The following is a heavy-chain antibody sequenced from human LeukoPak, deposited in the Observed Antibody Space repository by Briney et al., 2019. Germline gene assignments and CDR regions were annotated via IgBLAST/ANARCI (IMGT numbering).Heavy chain of an antibody. Sequence: GGSLRLSCAASGFTVSSNYMSWVRQAPGKGLEWVANIHQSGNTKYYVDSVKGRFTISRDNPSNLLFLQINSLRPEDTAVYYCARGDGTSSGLYFQYWGQGALVTVSS. CDR3: ARGDGTSSGLYFQY. D-gene: IGHD6-6*01. CDR2: IHQSGNTK. V-gene: IGHV3-7*01. CDR1: GFTVSSNY. J-gene: IGHJ4*02.